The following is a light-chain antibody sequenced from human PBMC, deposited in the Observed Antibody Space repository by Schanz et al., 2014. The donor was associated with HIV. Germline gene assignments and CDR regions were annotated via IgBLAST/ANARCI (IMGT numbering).Light chain of an antibody. Sequence: QSVLTQPASVSGSPGQSITISCTGTSSDVGGYNYVSRYQQHPGKAPKLMIYDVSNRPSGVSNRFSGSKSGNTASLTISGLQAEDEDDYYCSSYTSSSTVFGTGTKLTVL. CDR2: DVS. V-gene: IGLV2-14*03. CDR1: SSDVGGYNY. CDR3: SSYTSSSTV. J-gene: IGLJ1*01.